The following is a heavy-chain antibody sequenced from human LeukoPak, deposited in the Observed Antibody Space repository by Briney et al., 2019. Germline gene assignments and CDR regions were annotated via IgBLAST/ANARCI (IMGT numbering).Heavy chain of an antibody. J-gene: IGHJ4*02. Sequence: GGSLRLSCAASGFTFKNYAMHWVRQTPGKGLEWVALILYEGTVQYYADSVKGRFTISRDNSKNTMFLQMNSLRAENTAVYYCARSLGDSSGSKVSFDYWGQGTLVTVSS. CDR2: ILYEGTVQ. V-gene: IGHV3-30-3*01. CDR1: GFTFKNYA. D-gene: IGHD6-19*01. CDR3: ARSLGDSSGSKVSFDY.